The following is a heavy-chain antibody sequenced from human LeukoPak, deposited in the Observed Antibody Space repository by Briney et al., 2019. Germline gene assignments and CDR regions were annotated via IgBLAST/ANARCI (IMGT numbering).Heavy chain of an antibody. Sequence: SETQSLTCTVSGGSISSSSYYWGWIRQPPGKGLEWIGSIYYSGSTYYNPSLKSRVTISVDTSKNQFSLKLSSVTAADTAVYYCARMRADYTAFDYWGQGTLVTVSS. J-gene: IGHJ4*02. CDR3: ARMRADYTAFDY. CDR2: IYYSGST. V-gene: IGHV4-39*01. CDR1: GGSISSSSYY. D-gene: IGHD4-11*01.